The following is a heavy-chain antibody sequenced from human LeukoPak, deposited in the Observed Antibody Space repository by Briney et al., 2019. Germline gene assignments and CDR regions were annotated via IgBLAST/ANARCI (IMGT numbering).Heavy chain of an antibody. CDR1: GFTFDDYA. CDR3: AKDISPGVTKGMDV. Sequence: GGSLRLSCAASGFTFDDYAMHWVRQAPGKGLEWVSGISWNSRSIGYADSVKGRFTISRDNAKNSRYLQMNSLRPEDTALYYCAKDISPGVTKGMDVWGQGTTVTVSS. D-gene: IGHD5-18*01. V-gene: IGHV3-9*01. CDR2: ISWNSRSI. J-gene: IGHJ6*02.